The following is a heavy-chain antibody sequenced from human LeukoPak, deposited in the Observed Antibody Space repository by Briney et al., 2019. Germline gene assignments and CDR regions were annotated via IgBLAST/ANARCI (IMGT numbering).Heavy chain of an antibody. CDR1: GFTFTGYY. V-gene: IGHV1-2*06. J-gene: IGHJ6*02. Sequence: ASVKVSCKASGFTFTGYYLHWVRHAPGQGLEWMGRISPNNGVTDYAQNFQGRVTMTRDTSISTAYMELSSLRSDDTAVYYCARREVMDVWGQGTTVTVSS. CDR3: ARREVMDV. CDR2: ISPNNGVT.